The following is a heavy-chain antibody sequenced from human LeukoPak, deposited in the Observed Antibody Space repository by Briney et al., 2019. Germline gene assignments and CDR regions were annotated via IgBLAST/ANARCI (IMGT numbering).Heavy chain of an antibody. D-gene: IGHD3-10*01. CDR1: GGSISSSSYY. CDR2: INHSGST. Sequence: SETLSLTCTVSGGSISSSSYYWGWIRQPPGKGLEWIGEINHSGSTNYNPSLKSRVTISVDTSKNQFSLKLSSVTAADTAVYYCARRYGSGRAYYYYYYMDVWGKGTTVTISS. CDR3: ARRYGSGRAYYYYYYMDV. J-gene: IGHJ6*03. V-gene: IGHV4-39*07.